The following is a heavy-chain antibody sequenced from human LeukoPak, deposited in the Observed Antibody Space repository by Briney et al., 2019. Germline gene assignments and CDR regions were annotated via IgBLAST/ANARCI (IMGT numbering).Heavy chain of an antibody. CDR3: ARLRYGMDV. CDR2: IYYSGST. V-gene: IGHV4-59*12. J-gene: IGHJ6*02. CDR1: GGSTSSYY. Sequence: SETLSLTCTVSGGSTSSYYWSWIRQPPGKGLEWIGYIYYSGSTNYNPSLKSRVTISVDTSKNQFSLKLSSVTAADTAVYYCARLRYGMDVWGQGTTVTVSS. D-gene: IGHD3-16*01.